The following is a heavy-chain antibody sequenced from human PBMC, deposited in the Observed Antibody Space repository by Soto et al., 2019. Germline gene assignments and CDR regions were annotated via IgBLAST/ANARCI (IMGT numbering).Heavy chain of an antibody. CDR1: GYTWDNYA. D-gene: IGHD3-22*01. CDR3: ARSYNLYYFHSSGYLDY. Sequence: ASVKVSCKASGYTWDNYAMHWVRQAPGQRLERMGWINTGDVNAKYSQNFQGRVTITKDTSASTVYMELSSLRSEDTAVYYCARSYNLYYFHSSGYLDYSCQATLVTVSS. CDR2: INTGDVNA. V-gene: IGHV1-3*04. J-gene: IGHJ4*02.